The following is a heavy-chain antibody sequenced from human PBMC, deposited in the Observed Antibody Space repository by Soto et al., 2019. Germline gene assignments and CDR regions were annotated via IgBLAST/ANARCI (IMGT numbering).Heavy chain of an antibody. CDR1: GGSISSYY. J-gene: IGHJ4*02. V-gene: IGHV4-59*01. CDR2: IYYSGST. D-gene: IGHD6-19*01. CDR3: AISSGWYTHFDY. Sequence: SETLSLTCTVSGGSISSYYWSWIRQPPGKGLEWIGNIYYSGSTNYNPSLKSRVTISVDTSKNQFSLKLSSVTAADTAVYYCAISSGWYTHFDYWGQGTLVTVSS.